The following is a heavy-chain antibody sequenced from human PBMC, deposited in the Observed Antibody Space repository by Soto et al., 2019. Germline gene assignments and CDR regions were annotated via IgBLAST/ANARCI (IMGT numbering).Heavy chain of an antibody. J-gene: IGHJ6*02. V-gene: IGHV4-34*01. CDR2: INNSGTT. CDR3: ARERGYVYGSNFYGFDG. CDR1: RGSFSCFY. D-gene: IGHD3-10*01. Sequence: SETLSLSCGVYRGSFSCFYWSCVRQTPGWELEWIGEINNSGTTNYNPSFQNRVTISVDKSTNNFSLKMTSVTAAGAAVYYCARERGYVYGSNFYGFDGGGQGTTV.